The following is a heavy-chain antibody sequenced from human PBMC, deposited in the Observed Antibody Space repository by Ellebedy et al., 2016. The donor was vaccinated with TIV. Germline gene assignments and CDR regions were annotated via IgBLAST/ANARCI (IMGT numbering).Heavy chain of an antibody. D-gene: IGHD6-13*01. CDR3: AKEPSPAAAGTSPYYFDY. J-gene: IGHJ4*02. CDR1: GFTFSSYA. V-gene: IGHV3-23*01. CDR2: ISGSGGST. Sequence: PGGSLRLSCAASGFTFSSYAMSWVRQAPGKGLEWVSAISGSGGSTYYADSVKGRFTISRDNSKNTLYLQMNSLRAEDTAVYYCAKEPSPAAAGTSPYYFDYWGQGTLVTVSS.